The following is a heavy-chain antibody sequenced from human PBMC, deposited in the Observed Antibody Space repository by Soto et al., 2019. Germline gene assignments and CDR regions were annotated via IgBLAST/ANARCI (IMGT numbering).Heavy chain of an antibody. CDR3: AKDKTTVRVGGAFDI. D-gene: IGHD4-17*01. CDR1: GFTFSSYA. Sequence: GESLKISCAASGFTFSSYAMSWVRQAPGKGLEWVSAISGSGGSTYYADSVKGRFTISRDNSKNTLYLQMNSLRAEDTAVYYCAKDKTTVRVGGAFDIWDQGTMVTVSS. J-gene: IGHJ3*02. V-gene: IGHV3-23*01. CDR2: ISGSGGST.